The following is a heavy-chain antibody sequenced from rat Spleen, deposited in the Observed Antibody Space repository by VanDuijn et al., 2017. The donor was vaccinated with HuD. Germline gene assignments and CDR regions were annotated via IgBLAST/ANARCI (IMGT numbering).Heavy chain of an antibody. V-gene: IGHV5-7*01. J-gene: IGHJ4*01. CDR2: IVYDGSRI. CDR3: TREDLYYVMDA. CDR1: GFTFSDYY. Sequence: EVQLVESGGGLVQPGRSLKLSCAASGFTFSDYYMAWVRQAPKKDLEWVATIVYDGSRIYYRASVKGRFTISRDNAKSTLYLQMNSLMSEDTATYYCTREDLYYVMDAWGQGASGTVSS.